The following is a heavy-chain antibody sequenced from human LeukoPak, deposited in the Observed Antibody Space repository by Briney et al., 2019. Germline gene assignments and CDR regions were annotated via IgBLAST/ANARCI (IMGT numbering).Heavy chain of an antibody. V-gene: IGHV4-59*12. D-gene: IGHD2-21*01. CDR3: AREGDGGGYFDY. J-gene: IGHJ4*02. CDR2: IYYSGST. CDR1: GGSISSYY. Sequence: SETLSLTCTVSGGSISSYYWSWIRQPPGKGLEWIGYIYYSGSTYYNPSLKSRVTISVDTSKNQFSLKLSSVTAADTAVYYCAREGDGGGYFDYWGQGTLVTVSS.